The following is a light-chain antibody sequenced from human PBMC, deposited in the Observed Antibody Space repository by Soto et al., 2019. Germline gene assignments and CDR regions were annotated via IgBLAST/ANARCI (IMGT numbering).Light chain of an antibody. CDR1: QSLVYSDGNTY. V-gene: IGKV2-30*01. Sequence: DVVMTQSPLSLPVTLGQPASISCRSGQSLVYSDGNTYLSWFHQRPGQSPRRLIYKVSNRDSGVPGRFSGSGSGTDFTLEISRVEAEDVGVYYCMQGSHWPRTFGQGTRVEIK. J-gene: IGKJ1*01. CDR3: MQGSHWPRT. CDR2: KVS.